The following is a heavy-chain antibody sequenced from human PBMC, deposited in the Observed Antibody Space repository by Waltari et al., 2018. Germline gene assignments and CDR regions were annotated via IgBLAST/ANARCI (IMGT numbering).Heavy chain of an antibody. D-gene: IGHD3-16*01. CDR3: ARGGALYGMDV. Sequence: EVQLVESGGGLVQPGGSLRLSCAASGFTFSSSDLHWVRQATGKGLEWVSAIGTAGDTYYPGSVKGRFTISRENAKNSLYLQMNSLRAGDTAVYYCARGGALYGMDVWGQGTTVTVSS. CDR1: GFTFSSSD. CDR2: IGTAGDT. V-gene: IGHV3-13*01. J-gene: IGHJ6*02.